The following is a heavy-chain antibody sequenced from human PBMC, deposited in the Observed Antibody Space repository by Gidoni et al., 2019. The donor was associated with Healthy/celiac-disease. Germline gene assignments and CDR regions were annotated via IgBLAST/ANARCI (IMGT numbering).Heavy chain of an antibody. J-gene: IGHJ4*02. CDR3: ARDLAGGSGSYYGY. CDR2: INAGNGNT. CDR1: GYTFTSYA. D-gene: IGHD1-26*01. Sequence: QVQLVQSGAAVKKSGASVKASCKASGYTFTSYAMHWVRRAPGQRVEWMGWINAGNGNTKYSQKFQGRVTITRDTSASTAYMEVSSLSSEDTAVYYCARDLAGGSGSYYGYWGQGTLVTVSS. V-gene: IGHV1-3*01.